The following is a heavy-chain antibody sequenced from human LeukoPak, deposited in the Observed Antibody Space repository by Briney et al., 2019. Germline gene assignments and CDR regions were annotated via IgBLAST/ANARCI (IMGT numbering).Heavy chain of an antibody. V-gene: IGHV4-39*01. CDR2: IYYSGST. CDR3: VRGGSRGYSGYDLGD. CDR1: GGSISSSSYY. Sequence: SETLSLTCTVSGGSISSSSYYWGWIRQPPGKGLEWIGSIYYSGSTYYNPSLQSRVTISVDRSKNQFSLKLSSVTAADTAVYYCVRGGSRGYSGYDLGDWGQGTLVTVSS. D-gene: IGHD5-12*01. J-gene: IGHJ4*02.